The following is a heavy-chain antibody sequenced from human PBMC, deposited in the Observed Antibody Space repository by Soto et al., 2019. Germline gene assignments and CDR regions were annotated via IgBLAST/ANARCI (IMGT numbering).Heavy chain of an antibody. CDR2: ISAYNGNT. CDR1: GYTFTSYG. D-gene: IGHD2-15*01. CDR3: ARGGSLGYCSGGSCYPNYY. Sequence: ASVKVSCKASGYTFTSYGISWVRQAPGQGLERKRRISAYNGNTNYAQKLQGRVTMTTDTSTSTAYMELRSLRSDDTAVYYCARGGSLGYCSGGSCYPNYYWGQGTLVTSPQ. V-gene: IGHV1-18*01. J-gene: IGHJ4*02.